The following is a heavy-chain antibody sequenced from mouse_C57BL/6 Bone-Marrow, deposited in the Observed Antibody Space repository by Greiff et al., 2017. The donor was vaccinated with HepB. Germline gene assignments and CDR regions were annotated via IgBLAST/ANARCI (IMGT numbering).Heavy chain of an antibody. Sequence: VQLQQPGAELVKPGASVKLSCKASGYTFTSYWMHWVKQRPGRGLEWIGKIYPNSGGTKYNEKFKSKATLTVDTPSSTAYMQLSSLTSEDSAVYYCAREPEGFAYWGQGTLVTVSA. J-gene: IGHJ3*01. CDR1: GYTFTSYW. CDR2: IYPNSGGT. CDR3: AREPEGFAY. V-gene: IGHV1-72*01.